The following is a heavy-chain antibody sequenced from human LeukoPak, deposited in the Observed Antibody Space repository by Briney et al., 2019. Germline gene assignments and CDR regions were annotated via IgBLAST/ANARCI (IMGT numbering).Heavy chain of an antibody. CDR3: ARGITDYDSSGSSL. CDR2: INPSGGST. V-gene: IGHV1-46*01. J-gene: IGHJ4*02. D-gene: IGHD3-22*01. Sequence: ASVKVSCKASGYTFTSYYMHWVRQAPGQGLEWMGIINPSGGSTSYAQKFQGRVTITADKSTSTAYMELSSLRSEDTAVYYCARGITDYDSSGSSLWGQGTLVTVSS. CDR1: GYTFTSYY.